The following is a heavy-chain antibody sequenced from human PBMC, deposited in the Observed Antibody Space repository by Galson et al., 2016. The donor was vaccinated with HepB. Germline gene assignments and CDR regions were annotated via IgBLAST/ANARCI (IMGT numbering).Heavy chain of an antibody. CDR2: IYYSGDT. CDR3: ARDHNVPVPRARALYNGMDV. CDR1: GDSIRRANYY. D-gene: IGHD1-26*01. Sequence: TLSLTCTVSGDSIRRANYYWTWVRQFPGKGLEWIGYIYYSGDTYYNPSLESRVTMSVDTSKNQFSLTLPSVTSADTAVYFCARDHNVPVPRARALYNGMDVWGRGTAVAVS. J-gene: IGHJ6*02. V-gene: IGHV4-31*03.